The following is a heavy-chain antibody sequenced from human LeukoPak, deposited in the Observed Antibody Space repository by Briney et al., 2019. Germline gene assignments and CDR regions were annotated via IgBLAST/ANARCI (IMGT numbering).Heavy chain of an antibody. J-gene: IGHJ4*02. CDR3: ARGDSKYYYDSSGYRNFDY. D-gene: IGHD3-22*01. CDR2: ISGSGSPI. CDR1: GFTFSDYY. V-gene: IGHV3-11*01. Sequence: GGSLRLSCAASGFTFSDYYMSWLRQAPGRGLEWVSYISGSGSPIYYADSVKGRFTISRDNAKNSLYLQMNSLRDEDTAVYYCARGDSKYYYDSSGYRNFDYWGEGTLVTVSS.